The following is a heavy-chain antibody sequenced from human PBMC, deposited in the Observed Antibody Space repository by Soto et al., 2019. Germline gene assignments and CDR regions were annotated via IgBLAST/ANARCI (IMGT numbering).Heavy chain of an antibody. V-gene: IGHV1-46*01. CDR3: ARDQKDIAVAGTGYYYGMDV. J-gene: IGHJ6*02. Sequence: GASVKVSCKASGYTFTSYYMHWVRQAPGQGLEWMGIINPSGGSTSYAQKFQGRVTMTRDTSTSTVYMELSSLRSEDTAVYYCARDQKDIAVAGTGYYYGMDVWGQGTTVTVS. D-gene: IGHD6-19*01. CDR1: GYTFTSYY. CDR2: INPSGGST.